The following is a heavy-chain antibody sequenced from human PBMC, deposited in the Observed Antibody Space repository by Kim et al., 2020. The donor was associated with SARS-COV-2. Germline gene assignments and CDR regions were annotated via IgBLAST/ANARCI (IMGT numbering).Heavy chain of an antibody. D-gene: IGHD6-13*01. J-gene: IGHJ4*02. V-gene: IGHV1-3*01. Sequence: SQKFQGKVTITRETSASTAYMELSSLRSEDTAVYYWTREGSSWYRGGFDYWGQGTLVTVSS. CDR3: TREGSSWYRGGFDY.